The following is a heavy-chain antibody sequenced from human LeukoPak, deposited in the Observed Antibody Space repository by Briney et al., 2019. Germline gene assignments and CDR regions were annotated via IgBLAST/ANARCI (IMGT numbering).Heavy chain of an antibody. V-gene: IGHV3-23*01. CDR2: ISGSGGST. CDR1: GFTFSSYA. Sequence: PGGSLRLSCAASGFTFSSYAMTWVRQAPGKGLEWVSAISGSGGSTYDTDSVKGRFTISRDNSKNTLYLQMTSLRVEDTAVYYCAKRIYYDYVWGSSSGAFDIWGQGTMVTVSS. D-gene: IGHD3-16*01. J-gene: IGHJ3*02. CDR3: AKRIYYDYVWGSSSGAFDI.